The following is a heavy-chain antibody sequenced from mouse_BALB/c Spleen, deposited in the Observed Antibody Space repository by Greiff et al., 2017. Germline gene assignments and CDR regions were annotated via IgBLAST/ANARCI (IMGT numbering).Heavy chain of an antibody. CDR1: GFTFSSYA. V-gene: IGHV5-6-5*01. CDR2: ISSGGST. D-gene: IGHD2-4*01. J-gene: IGHJ2*01. Sequence: EVKVEESGGGLVKPGGSLKLSCAASGFTFSSYAMSWVRQTPEKRLEWVASISSGGSTYYPDSVKGRFTISRDNARNILYLQMSSLRSDDTAMYYCARDDYEDFDYWGQGTTLTVSS. CDR3: ARDDYEDFDY.